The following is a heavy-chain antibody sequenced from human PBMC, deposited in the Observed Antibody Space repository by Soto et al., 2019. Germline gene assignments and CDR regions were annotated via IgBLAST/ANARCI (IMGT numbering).Heavy chain of an antibody. CDR2: ISAYNGNT. Sequence: QVQLVQSGAEVKKPGASVKVSCKASGYTFTSYGISWVRQAPGQGLEWMGWISAYNGNTNYAQKLQGRVTMTTDTSTSTADMELRSLRSDDTAVYYCARGDPDEPLGYYGMDVWGQGTTVTVSS. V-gene: IGHV1-18*01. CDR3: ARGDPDEPLGYYGMDV. J-gene: IGHJ6*02. CDR1: GYTFTSYG.